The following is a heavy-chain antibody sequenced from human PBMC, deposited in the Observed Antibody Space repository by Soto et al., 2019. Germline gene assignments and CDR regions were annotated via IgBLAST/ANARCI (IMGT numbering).Heavy chain of an antibody. V-gene: IGHV4-34*01. J-gene: IGHJ4*02. CDR1: GGSFSGYY. CDR2: INHSGST. CDR3: ARARNFYFWSGYYLKEGYYFDY. D-gene: IGHD3-3*01. Sequence: SETLSLTCAVYGGSFSGYYWSWIRQPPGKGLEWIGEINHSGSTNYNPSLKSRVTISVDTSKNQFSLKLSSVTAADTAVYYCARARNFYFWSGYYLKEGYYFDYWGQGALVT.